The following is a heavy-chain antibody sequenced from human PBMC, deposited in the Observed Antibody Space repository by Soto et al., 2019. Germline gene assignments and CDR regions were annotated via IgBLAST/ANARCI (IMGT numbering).Heavy chain of an antibody. CDR3: ARQGGWITWFDP. V-gene: IGHV3-48*02. CDR1: GFTFSSYS. D-gene: IGHD6-19*01. CDR2: ISSSSSTI. Sequence: EVQLVESGGGLVQPGGSLRLSCAASGFTFSSYSMNWVRQAPGKGLEWVSYISSSSSTIYYADSVKGRITISRDNAKNSLYMEMNSLRNEDTAVYYCARQGGWITWFDPWGQGTLVTVYS. J-gene: IGHJ5*02.